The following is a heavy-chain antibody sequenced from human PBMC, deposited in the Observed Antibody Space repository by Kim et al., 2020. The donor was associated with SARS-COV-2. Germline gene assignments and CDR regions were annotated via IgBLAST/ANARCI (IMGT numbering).Heavy chain of an antibody. V-gene: IGHV3-48*02. CDR3: TRESAYAFDF. CDR2: ISSSSGTI. Sequence: GGSQRLSCAASGFPFNSYSMTWVRQAPGKGLEWVSYISSSSGTIWYAASVKGRFTISRDNPKNTLYLQMNSLRDEDTAIYYCTRESAYAFDFWGRGTQVTVFS. CDR1: GFPFNSYS. J-gene: IGHJ3*01.